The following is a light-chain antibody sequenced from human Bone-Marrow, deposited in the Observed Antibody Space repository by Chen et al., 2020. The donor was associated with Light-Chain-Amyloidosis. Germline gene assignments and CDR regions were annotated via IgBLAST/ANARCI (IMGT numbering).Light chain of an antibody. CDR2: EDD. J-gene: IGLJ3*02. V-gene: IGLV6-57*01. CDR3: QSYEGSSQGV. Sequence: NFMLTQPHSVSESPGKTVIISCTRSSGSIATNYVQWYQQRPGSSPTTVVYEDDQRPSGVPDRCSGSIDRSSNSASLTISGLKTADEADYYCQSYEGSSQGVFGGGAKLTVL. CDR1: SGSIATNY.